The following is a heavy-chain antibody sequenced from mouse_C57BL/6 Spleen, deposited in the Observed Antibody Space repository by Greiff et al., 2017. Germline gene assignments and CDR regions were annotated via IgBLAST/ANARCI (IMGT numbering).Heavy chain of an antibody. CDR1: GYSITSGFY. D-gene: IGHD2-12*01. CDR2: ISYNGSN. Sequence: DVKLQESGPGLVKPFQSLFLTCPVTGYSITSGFYWHWIRQFTGNKLEWMGYISYNGSNNYNPSLKNRISITRDTSKNQFFLKLNSVTTEDTATYYCAREYYKAMDYWGQGTSVTVSS. V-gene: IGHV3-6*01. J-gene: IGHJ4*01. CDR3: AREYYKAMDY.